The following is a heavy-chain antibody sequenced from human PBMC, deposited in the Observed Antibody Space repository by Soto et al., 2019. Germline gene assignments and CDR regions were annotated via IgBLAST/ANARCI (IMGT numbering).Heavy chain of an antibody. CDR2: ISAYNGNT. D-gene: IGHD3-9*01. Sequence: SCKASGYTFTSYGISWVRQAPGQGLEWMGWISAYNGNTNYAQKLQGRVTMTTDTSTSTAYMELRSLRSDDTAVYYCARGGTIGILTGYGWFDPWGQGTLVTVSS. J-gene: IGHJ5*02. CDR1: GYTFTSYG. CDR3: ARGGTIGILTGYGWFDP. V-gene: IGHV1-18*01.